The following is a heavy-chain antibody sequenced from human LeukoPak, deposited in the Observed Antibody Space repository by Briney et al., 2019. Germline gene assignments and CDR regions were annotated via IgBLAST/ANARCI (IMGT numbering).Heavy chain of an antibody. J-gene: IGHJ6*02. Sequence: ASVKVSCKASGYTFTSYGISWVRQAPGQGLEWMGWISAYNGNTNYAQKLQGRVTMTTDTSTSTAYMELRSLRSDDTAVYYCARPPLSRYYDFWSGMDVWGQGTTVTVSS. V-gene: IGHV1-18*01. CDR1: GYTFTSYG. CDR3: ARPPLSRYYDFWSGMDV. D-gene: IGHD3-3*01. CDR2: ISAYNGNT.